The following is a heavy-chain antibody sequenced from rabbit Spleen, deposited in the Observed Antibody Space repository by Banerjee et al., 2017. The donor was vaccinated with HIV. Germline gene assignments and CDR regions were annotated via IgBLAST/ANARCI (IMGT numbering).Heavy chain of an antibody. CDR3: ARDLTGVIGWNFGW. Sequence: QSLEESGGDLVKPGASLTLTCTASGFDFSSSDYMCWVRQAPGKGLEWIACIYAGSSSGFTYSATWAKGRFTFSKTSSTTVTLQMTSLTAADTATYFCARDLTGVIGWNFGWWGPGTLVTVS. D-gene: IGHD4-1*01. J-gene: IGHJ6*01. CDR1: GFDFSSSDY. CDR2: IYAGSSSGFT. V-gene: IGHV1S40*01.